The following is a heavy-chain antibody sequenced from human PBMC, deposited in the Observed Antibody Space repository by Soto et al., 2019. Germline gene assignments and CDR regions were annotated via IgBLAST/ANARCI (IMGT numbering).Heavy chain of an antibody. CDR2: IGTAGDP. CDR3: ARGRAYYYDSSGWAGMDV. Sequence: VQLVESGGGLVQPGGSLRLSCAASGFTFSSYDMHWVRQATGKGLEWVSAIGTAGDPYYPGSVKGRFTISRENAKNSLYLQMNSLRAGDTAVYYCARGRAYYYDSSGWAGMDVWGQGTTVTVSS. D-gene: IGHD3-22*01. V-gene: IGHV3-13*05. CDR1: GFTFSSYD. J-gene: IGHJ6*02.